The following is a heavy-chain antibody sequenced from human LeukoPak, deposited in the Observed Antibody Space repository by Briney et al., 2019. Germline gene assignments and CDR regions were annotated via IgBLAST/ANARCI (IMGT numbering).Heavy chain of an antibody. Sequence: ASVKVSCKASGYTFTSYGISWVRQAPGQGLEWMGWISAYNGNTNYAQKLQGRVTMTTDTSTSTAYMELRSLRSDDTAVYYCARESRDGYKIPLEYWGQGTLVTVSS. CDR2: ISAYNGNT. D-gene: IGHD5-24*01. V-gene: IGHV1-18*01. CDR3: ARESRDGYKIPLEY. J-gene: IGHJ4*02. CDR1: GYTFTSYG.